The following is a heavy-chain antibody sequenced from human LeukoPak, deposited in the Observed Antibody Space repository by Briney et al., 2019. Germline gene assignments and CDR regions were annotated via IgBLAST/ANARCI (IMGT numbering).Heavy chain of an antibody. CDR1: GFTFSDYY. D-gene: IGHD6-13*01. J-gene: IGHJ6*02. V-gene: IGHV3-11*01. Sequence: GGSLRLSCAASGFTFSDYYMSWIRQAPGKGLEWVSYISSSGTTIYYADSVKGRFTISRDNAKNSLYLQMNSLRAEDTAVYYCARGRSSSPIYYYGMDVWGQGTTVTFSS. CDR3: ARGRSSSPIYYYGMDV. CDR2: ISSSGTTI.